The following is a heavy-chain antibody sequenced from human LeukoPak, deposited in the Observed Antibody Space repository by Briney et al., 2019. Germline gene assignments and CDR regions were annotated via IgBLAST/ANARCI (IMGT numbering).Heavy chain of an antibody. D-gene: IGHD4-17*01. Sequence: PQTLSLTCTVSGGSISSGGYYWSWIRQHPGKGLEWIGYIYYSGSTYYNPSLKSRVTISVDTSKNQFSLKLSSVTAADTAVYYCARKNGDYGVIWFDPWGQGTLVTVSS. V-gene: IGHV4-31*03. CDR1: GGSISSGGYY. CDR2: IYYSGST. CDR3: ARKNGDYGVIWFDP. J-gene: IGHJ5*02.